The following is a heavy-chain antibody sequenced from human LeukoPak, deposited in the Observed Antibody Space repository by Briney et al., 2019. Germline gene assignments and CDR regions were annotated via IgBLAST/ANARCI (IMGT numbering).Heavy chain of an antibody. J-gene: IGHJ4*02. CDR2: INHSGST. V-gene: IGHV4-34*01. CDR1: GGSFSGYY. CDR3: GRNSGSLVY. Sequence: PSETLSLTCAVYGGSFSGYYWSWIRQPPGKGLEWIGEINHSGSTNYNPSLKSRVTISVDTSKNQFSLKLSSVTAAGTAVYYCGRNSGSLVYWGQGTLVTVSS. D-gene: IGHD1-26*01.